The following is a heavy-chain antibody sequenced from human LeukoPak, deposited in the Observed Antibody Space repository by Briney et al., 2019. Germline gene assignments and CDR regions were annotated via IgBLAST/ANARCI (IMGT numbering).Heavy chain of an antibody. D-gene: IGHD6-19*01. Sequence: GGSLTLSCAASGFTFSSYGMHWVRQSPGKRLEWVAVISYDGSNKYYADSVKGRFTISRDNSKNTLYLQMNSLRAEDTAVYYCAREAVGDYRGQGTMVAVSS. V-gene: IGHV3-30*03. CDR1: GFTFSSYG. CDR2: ISYDGSNK. CDR3: AREAVGDY. J-gene: IGHJ4*02.